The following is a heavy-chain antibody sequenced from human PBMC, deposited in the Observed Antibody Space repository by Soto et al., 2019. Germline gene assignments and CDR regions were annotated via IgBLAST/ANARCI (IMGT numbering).Heavy chain of an antibody. J-gene: IGHJ3*02. D-gene: IGHD2-21*01. CDR1: GYSFTSYW. Sequence: PGESLKISCKGSGYSFTSYWIGWVRQMPGKGLEWMGIIYPGDSDTRYSPSFQGQVTISADKSISTAYLQWSSLKASDTAMYYCARTYCGGDCYPSDAFDIWGQGTMVTVSS. CDR3: ARTYCGGDCYPSDAFDI. CDR2: IYPGDSDT. V-gene: IGHV5-51*01.